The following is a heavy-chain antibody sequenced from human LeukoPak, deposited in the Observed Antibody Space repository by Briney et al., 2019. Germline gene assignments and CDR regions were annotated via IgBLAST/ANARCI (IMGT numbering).Heavy chain of an antibody. V-gene: IGHV3-23*01. CDR1: GFTFSSYA. D-gene: IGHD4-17*01. CDR3: AKVATVTSYYFDY. J-gene: IGHJ4*02. Sequence: PGGSLRLSCAASGFTFSSYAMSWVRQAPGKGLEGGSAISGSGGSTYYADSVKGRFTISRDNSKNTLYLQMNSLRAEDTAVYYCAKVATVTSYYFDYWGQGTLVTVSS. CDR2: ISGSGGST.